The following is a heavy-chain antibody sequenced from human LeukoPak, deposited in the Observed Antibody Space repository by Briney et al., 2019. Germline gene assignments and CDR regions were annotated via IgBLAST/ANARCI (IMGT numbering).Heavy chain of an antibody. CDR3: VRFETHPANYFDY. D-gene: IGHD3-16*01. CDR1: GFSFSNYY. J-gene: IGHJ4*02. V-gene: IGHV3-11*06. CDR2: ISSSGAYT. Sequence: PGGSLRLSCAASGFSFSNYYMSWIRQAPGKGLEWISYISSSGAYTIYADSVKGRFIISRDNAKNSLNLQMNSLRAEDTAIYYCVRFETHPANYFDYWGQGTLVTVSS.